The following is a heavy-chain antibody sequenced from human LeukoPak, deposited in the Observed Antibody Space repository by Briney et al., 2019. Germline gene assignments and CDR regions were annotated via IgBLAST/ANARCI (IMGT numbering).Heavy chain of an antibody. Sequence: GGSLRLSCAASGFTVSSNYMSWVRQAPGKGLEWVSVIYSGGSTYYADSVKGRFTISRDNAKNSLYLQMNSLRAEDTAVYYCARQSRGYYDSKRGQGTLVTVSS. V-gene: IGHV3-66*04. CDR1: GFTVSSNY. CDR2: IYSGGST. D-gene: IGHD3-22*01. J-gene: IGHJ4*02. CDR3: ARQSRGYYDSK.